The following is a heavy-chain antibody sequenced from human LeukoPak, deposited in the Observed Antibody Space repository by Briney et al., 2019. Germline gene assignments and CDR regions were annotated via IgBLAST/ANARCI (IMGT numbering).Heavy chain of an antibody. V-gene: IGHV4-39*02. CDR2: IYYSGTT. CDR1: GDSISSSNYY. CDR3: ARKRWLQPFDY. Sequence: PSETLSLTCTVSGDSISSSNYYWDWIRQPPGKGLEWIGSIYYSGTTYYSPSLKSRVTISVDTSKNHFSLKLSSVTAADTAAYYCARKRWLQPFDYWGQGTPVTVSS. D-gene: IGHD5-24*01. J-gene: IGHJ4*02.